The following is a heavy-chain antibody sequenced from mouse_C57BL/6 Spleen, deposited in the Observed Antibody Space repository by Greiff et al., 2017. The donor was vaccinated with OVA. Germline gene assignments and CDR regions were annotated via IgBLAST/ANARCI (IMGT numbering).Heavy chain of an antibody. J-gene: IGHJ1*03. D-gene: IGHD1-1*01. Sequence: EVQLVESGEGLVKPGGSLKLSCAASGFTFSSYAMSWVRQTPEKRLEWVATISDGCSYTYYPDNVKGRFTISRDNAKNNLYLQMSHLKSEDTAMYYCARGTTVVSGYFDVWGTGTTVTVSS. V-gene: IGHV5-4*01. CDR3: ARGTTVVSGYFDV. CDR2: ISDGCSYT. CDR1: GFTFSSYA.